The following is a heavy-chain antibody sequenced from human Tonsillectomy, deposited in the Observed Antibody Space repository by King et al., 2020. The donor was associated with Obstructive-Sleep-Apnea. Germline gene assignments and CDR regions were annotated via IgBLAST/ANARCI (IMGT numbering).Heavy chain of an antibody. V-gene: IGHV3-43*01. CDR3: VKASDIAAYPNGVDV. J-gene: IGHJ6*02. CDR2: INWNGKSA. Sequence: VQLVESGGAVVQPGGSLRLSCAASGFTFDDYTLHWVRQIPGKGLEWVSVINWNGKSADYEDSVKGRFTISRENSKSVLFLQMNSLKSKDTALYYCVKASDIAAYPNGVDVWGRGTTVTVSS. D-gene: IGHD6-13*01. CDR1: GFTFDDYT.